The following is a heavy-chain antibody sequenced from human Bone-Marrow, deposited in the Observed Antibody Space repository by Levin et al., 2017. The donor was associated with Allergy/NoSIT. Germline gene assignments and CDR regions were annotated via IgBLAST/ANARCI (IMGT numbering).Heavy chain of an antibody. J-gene: IGHJ6*02. Sequence: GESLKISCAASGFTFSSYGMHWVRQAPGKGLEWVAVIWYDGSNKYYADSVKGRFTISRDNSKNTLYLQMNSLRAEDTAVYYCARDPYIVVVPAEGYYYGMDVWGQGTTVTVSS. CDR2: IWYDGSNK. CDR1: GFTFSSYG. V-gene: IGHV3-33*01. CDR3: ARDPYIVVVPAEGYYYGMDV. D-gene: IGHD2-2*01.